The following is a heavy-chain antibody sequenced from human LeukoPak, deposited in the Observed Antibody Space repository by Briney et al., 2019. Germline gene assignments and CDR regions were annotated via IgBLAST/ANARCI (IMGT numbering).Heavy chain of an antibody. CDR3: ARRHGSGSYSPYYYYYYMDV. CDR2: IYYSGST. J-gene: IGHJ6*03. V-gene: IGHV4-59*08. D-gene: IGHD3-10*01. CDR1: GGSISSYY. Sequence: SETLSLTCTVSGGSISSYYWSWIRQPPGKGLEWSGYIYYSGSTNYNPSLKSRVTISVDTSKNQFSLKLSSVTAADTAVYYCARRHGSGSYSPYYYYYYMDVWGKGTTVTVSS.